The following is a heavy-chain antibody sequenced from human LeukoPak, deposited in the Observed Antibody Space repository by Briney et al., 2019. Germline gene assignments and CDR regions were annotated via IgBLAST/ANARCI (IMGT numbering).Heavy chain of an antibody. Sequence: PGGSLRLSCAASGFTFSSYWMHWVRQAPGKGLVWVAQINGAGSDTSYADSMKGRFTISRDNAKNTLYLHINSLRAEDTAVFYCVRGAYYFYGMGVWGQGTTVTASS. J-gene: IGHJ6*02. D-gene: IGHD3-16*01. CDR2: INGAGSDT. CDR1: GFTFSSYW. V-gene: IGHV3-74*01. CDR3: VRGAYYFYGMGV.